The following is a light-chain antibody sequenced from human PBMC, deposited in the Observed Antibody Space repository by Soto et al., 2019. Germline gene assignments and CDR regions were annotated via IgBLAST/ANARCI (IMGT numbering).Light chain of an antibody. V-gene: IGLV1-44*01. Sequence: QAVVTQPPSASGTPGQRVTISCSGGSSNIGTNTVNWYQHLPGTAPKPLIYSNNQRPSGVPDRFSGSKSGTSASLAISGLQSEDEANYYCAAWDDSVYGVVFGGGTQLTVL. CDR2: SNN. CDR3: AAWDDSVYGVV. J-gene: IGLJ2*01. CDR1: SSNIGTNT.